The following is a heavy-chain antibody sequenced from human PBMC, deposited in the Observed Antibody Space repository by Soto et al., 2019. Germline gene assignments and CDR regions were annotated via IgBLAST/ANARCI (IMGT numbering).Heavy chain of an antibody. CDR1: GYTFTSYD. CDR2: INPSGGST. Sequence: ASVKVSCKASGYTFTSYDMHWVRQAPGQGLEWMGIINPSGGSTSYAQKFQGRVTMTRDTSTGTVYMELSSLRSEDTAVYYCARKQDVDTAMVINNGMDVWGQGTTVTVSS. CDR3: ARKQDVDTAMVINNGMDV. D-gene: IGHD5-18*01. J-gene: IGHJ6*02. V-gene: IGHV1-46*01.